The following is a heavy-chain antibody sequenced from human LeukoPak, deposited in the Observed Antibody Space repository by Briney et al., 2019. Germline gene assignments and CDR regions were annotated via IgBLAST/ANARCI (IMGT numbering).Heavy chain of an antibody. V-gene: IGHV4-39*07. J-gene: IGHJ5*02. CDR2: IYYSGST. D-gene: IGHD1-26*01. CDR3: TRGERFDP. CDR1: GGSISSSSYY. Sequence: SETLSLTCTVSGGSISSSSYYWGWIRQPPGKGLEWIGSIYYSGSTYYNPSLKSRVTISVDTSKNQFSLKLSSVTAADTAVYFSTRGERFDPWGQGTLVTVSS.